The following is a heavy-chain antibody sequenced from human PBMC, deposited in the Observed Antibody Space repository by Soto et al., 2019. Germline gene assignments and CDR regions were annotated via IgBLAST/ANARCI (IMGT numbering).Heavy chain of an antibody. CDR1: AGSISSGGYY. CDR2: IYYSGST. CDR3: ARDGDSGSYKYYYYGMDV. D-gene: IGHD1-26*01. V-gene: IGHV4-31*03. J-gene: IGHJ6*02. Sequence: SETLSLTCSFSAGSISSGGYYWSWIRQHPGNGLEWIGYIYYSGSTYYNPSLKSRVTISVDTSKNQFSLKLSSVTAADTAVYYCARDGDSGSYKYYYYGMDVWGQGTTVTVSS.